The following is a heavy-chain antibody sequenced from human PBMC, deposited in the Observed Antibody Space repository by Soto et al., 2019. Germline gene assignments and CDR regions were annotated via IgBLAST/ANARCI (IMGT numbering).Heavy chain of an antibody. CDR1: GFTFNTYA. D-gene: IGHD6-19*01. V-gene: IGHV3-30-3*01. J-gene: IGHJ4*02. CDR2: ISYDGSNK. Sequence: QVPLVESGGGVVQPGRSLRLSCAASGFTFNTYAMHWVRQAPGKGLEWVAVISYDGSNKYYADSVKGRFTISRDNSKNTLYLQMNSLRTEDTAVYYCARDTSPYSSGWHNRHFDYWGQGTLVTVSS. CDR3: ARDTSPYSSGWHNRHFDY.